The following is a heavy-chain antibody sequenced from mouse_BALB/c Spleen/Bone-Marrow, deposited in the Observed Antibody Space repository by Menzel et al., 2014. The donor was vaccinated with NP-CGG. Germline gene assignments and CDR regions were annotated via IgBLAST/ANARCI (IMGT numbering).Heavy chain of an antibody. D-gene: IGHD2-2*01. V-gene: IGHV5-6-3*01. CDR3: ARGYGWYFDV. CDR2: INNNGGST. J-gene: IGHJ1*01. Sequence: EVKLVESGGGLVQPGGSLKLSCVASGFTFSSYGMSWVRQTPDKRLELVATINNNGGSTYYPDSVKGQFTISRDNAKNTRDLQMSSLKAEDTALYYCARGYGWYFDVWGAGTTVTVSS. CDR1: GFTFSSYG.